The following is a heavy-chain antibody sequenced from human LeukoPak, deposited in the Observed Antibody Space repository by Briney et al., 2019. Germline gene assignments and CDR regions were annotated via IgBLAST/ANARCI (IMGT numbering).Heavy chain of an antibody. CDR2: IYPSGNT. V-gene: IGHV4-4*07. J-gene: IGHJ6*03. Sequence: SETLSLTCSVSGGSFSSYFWSWVRQPAGKGLEWIGRIYPSGNTNYNPSLKSRVTLSVDTSKTQFSLRLSSVTAADTAVYYCARGITYYYYYMDVWGKGTTVTVSS. D-gene: IGHD1-14*01. CDR1: GGSFSSYF. CDR3: ARGITYYYYYMDV.